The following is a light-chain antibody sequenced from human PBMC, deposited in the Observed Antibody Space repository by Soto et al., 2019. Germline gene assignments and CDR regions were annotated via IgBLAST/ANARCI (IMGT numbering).Light chain of an antibody. CDR3: QQRSTWPPRA. J-gene: IGKJ5*01. V-gene: IGKV3-11*01. CDR1: QSVSSY. CDR2: DAS. Sequence: EIVLTQSPATLSLSPGERATLSCRASQSVSSYLAWYQQKPGQAPRLLIYDASNMATGIPARFSGSGSGTDFTLTISSLEPEDFAVYYCQQRSTWPPRAFGQGTRLEIK.